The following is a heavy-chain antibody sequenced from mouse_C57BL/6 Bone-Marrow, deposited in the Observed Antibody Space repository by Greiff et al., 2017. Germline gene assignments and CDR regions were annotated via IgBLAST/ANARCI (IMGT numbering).Heavy chain of an antibody. CDR3: ASGNYEDAMDY. CDR1: GYTFTDYY. J-gene: IGHJ4*01. V-gene: IGHV1-76*01. D-gene: IGHD2-1*01. CDR2: IYPGSGNT. Sequence: VQLQQSGAELVRPGASVKLSCKASGYTFTDYYINWVKQRPGQGLEWIARIYPGSGNTHYNEKFNGKATLTAEKSSSTAYMQLSSLTSEDSAVYFCASGNYEDAMDYWGQGTSVTVSS.